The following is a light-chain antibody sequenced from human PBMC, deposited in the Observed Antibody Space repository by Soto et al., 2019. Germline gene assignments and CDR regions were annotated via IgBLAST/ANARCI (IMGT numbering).Light chain of an antibody. CDR1: QSISRY. J-gene: IGKJ4*01. V-gene: IGKV1-39*01. Sequence: DIQISHSPSSLSASVGGRVTITCRASQSISRYLNWYQQKPGKGPKLLIYAASSLQSGVPSRFSGSGSGTDFTLTISSLQPEDFATYYCQQFNIYPLTFGGGTKVDI. CDR3: QQFNIYPLT. CDR2: AAS.